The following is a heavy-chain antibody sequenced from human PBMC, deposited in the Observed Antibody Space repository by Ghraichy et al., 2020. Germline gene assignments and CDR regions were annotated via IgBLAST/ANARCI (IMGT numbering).Heavy chain of an antibody. V-gene: IGHV3-23*01. Sequence: GGSLRLSCAASGFSFSTYTMNWVRQAPGKGLEWVSAIAGSGGNTYYADFAEGRFTISRDNSRNTLYLQMNSLRAEDTAVYYCAKEDAVSAVPDYWGQGTQVTV. D-gene: IGHD2-15*01. CDR1: GFSFSTYT. CDR2: IAGSGGNT. J-gene: IGHJ4*02. CDR3: AKEDAVSAVPDY.